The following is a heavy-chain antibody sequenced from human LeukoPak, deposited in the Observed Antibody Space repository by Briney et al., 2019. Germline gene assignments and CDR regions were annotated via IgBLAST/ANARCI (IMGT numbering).Heavy chain of an antibody. D-gene: IGHD3-10*01. J-gene: IGHJ5*02. CDR1: GFTFSSYA. CDR3: ARAYHGSGSFSLLFDP. Sequence: PERSLRLSCAASGFTFSSYAMHWVRQAPGKGLEWVAVISYDGSNKYYADSVKGRFTISRDNSKNTLYLQMNSLRAEDTAVYYCARAYHGSGSFSLLFDPWGQGTLVTVSS. V-gene: IGHV3-30-3*01. CDR2: ISYDGSNK.